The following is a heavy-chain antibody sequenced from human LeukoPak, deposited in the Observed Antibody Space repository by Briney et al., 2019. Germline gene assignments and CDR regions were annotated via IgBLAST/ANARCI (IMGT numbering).Heavy chain of an antibody. CDR3: AREGFDY. CDR2: INPSGGST. V-gene: IGHV1-46*01. J-gene: IGHJ4*02. CDR1: GYTFITYG. Sequence: ASVKVSCKASGYTFITYGIAWVRQAPGQGLEWMGIINPSGGSTSYAQKFQGRVTMTRDMSTSTVYMELSSLRSEDTAVYYCAREGFDYWGQGTLVTVSS.